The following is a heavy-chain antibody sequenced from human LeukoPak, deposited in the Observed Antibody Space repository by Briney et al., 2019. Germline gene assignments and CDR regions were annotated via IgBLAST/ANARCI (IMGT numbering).Heavy chain of an antibody. CDR3: ARDYDWAFDF. CDR2: INHNGEAI. D-gene: IGHD3-9*01. CDR1: SSYY. Sequence: SSYYGAWVRQAPGKGLEWIAYINHNGEAIYYPDFVKGRFIISRDNAKNSLFLQMNDLRDEDTAVYYCARDYDWAFDFWGQGTRVTVSS. J-gene: IGHJ4*02. V-gene: IGHV3-48*03.